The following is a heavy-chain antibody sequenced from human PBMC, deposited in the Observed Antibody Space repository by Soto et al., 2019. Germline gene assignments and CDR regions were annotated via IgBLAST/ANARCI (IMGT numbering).Heavy chain of an antibody. CDR1: GFTFSDHY. J-gene: IGHJ4*02. CDR2: TRNKANSYTT. V-gene: IGHV3-72*01. CDR3: ARVRATIDY. D-gene: IGHD1-26*01. Sequence: GGSLRLSCAASGFTFSDHYMDWVRQAPGKGLEWVGRTRNKANSYTTEYAASVKGRFTISRDDSKNSLYLQMNSLKTEDTAVYYCARVRATIDYWGQGTLVTVSS.